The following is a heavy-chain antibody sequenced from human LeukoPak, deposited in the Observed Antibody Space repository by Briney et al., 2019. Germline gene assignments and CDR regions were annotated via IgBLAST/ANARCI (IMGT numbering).Heavy chain of an antibody. J-gene: IGHJ6*03. D-gene: IGHD6-6*01. Sequence: GASVKVSCKASGGTFSSYAISWVRQAPGQGLEWMGRIIPIFGTANYAQKFQGRVTITTDESTSTAYMELSSLRSEDTAVYYCARVGRGGSSYVPYYYYMDVWGKGTTVTVSS. V-gene: IGHV1-69*05. CDR3: ARVGRGGSSYVPYYYYMDV. CDR2: IIPIFGTA. CDR1: GGTFSSYA.